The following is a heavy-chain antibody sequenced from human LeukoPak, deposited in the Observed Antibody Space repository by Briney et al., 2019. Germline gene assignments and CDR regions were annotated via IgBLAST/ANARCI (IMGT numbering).Heavy chain of an antibody. CDR3: AKAHSSGWYYFDY. V-gene: IGHV3-30*18. J-gene: IGHJ4*02. Sequence: GRSLRLSCAASGFTFSSYVMHWVRQAPGKGLEGGTVISYDGSNKYYADSVKGRFTISRDNSKNTLYLQMNSLRAEDTAVYYCAKAHSSGWYYFDYWGQGTLVTVSS. CDR2: ISYDGSNK. D-gene: IGHD6-19*01. CDR1: GFTFSSYV.